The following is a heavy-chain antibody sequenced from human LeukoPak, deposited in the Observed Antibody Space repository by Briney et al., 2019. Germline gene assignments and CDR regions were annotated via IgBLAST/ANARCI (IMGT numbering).Heavy chain of an antibody. Sequence: GGSLRLSCAASGFTFSDYYMSWIRQAPGKGLEWVSYISSGGSTIYYADSVKGRFTISRDNAKNSLFLRMNSLRAEDTAVYYCARQPNYYYYMDVWGKGTTVTISS. CDR1: GFTFSDYY. V-gene: IGHV3-11*04. CDR2: ISSGGSTI. J-gene: IGHJ6*03. CDR3: ARQPNYYYYMDV.